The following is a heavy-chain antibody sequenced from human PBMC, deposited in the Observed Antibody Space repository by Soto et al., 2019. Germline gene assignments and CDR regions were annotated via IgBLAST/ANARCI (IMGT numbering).Heavy chain of an antibody. CDR2: IRSKAKDYAT. CDR3: AIEGAGFGQ. D-gene: IGHD1-26*01. V-gene: IGHV3-73*01. Sequence: EVQLVESGGGLVQPGGSVKLFCAASGFNFSVSSMHWVRQASGKGLEWVGRIRSKAKDYATAYAESVKGRFAISRDDLKNTMYLQMSSLRTEDTAMYYCAIEGAGFGQWGQGTLVTVSS. CDR1: GFNFSVSS. J-gene: IGHJ4*02.